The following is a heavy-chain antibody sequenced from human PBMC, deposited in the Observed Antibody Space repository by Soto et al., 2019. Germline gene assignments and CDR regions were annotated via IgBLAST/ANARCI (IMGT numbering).Heavy chain of an antibody. CDR2: IYYSGST. V-gene: IGHV4-61*01. Sequence: QVQLQESGPGLVKPSETLSLTCTVSGTSVSSTSYHWVWIRQPPGKGLEWIGNIYYSGSTNYNPPLKGRVTISGDQSKNQFSLKLNSVTPADTGVYYCAGRVGANPPRDWGQGTLVTVSS. CDR1: GTSVSSTSYH. J-gene: IGHJ4*02. CDR3: AGRVGANPPRD. D-gene: IGHD1-26*01.